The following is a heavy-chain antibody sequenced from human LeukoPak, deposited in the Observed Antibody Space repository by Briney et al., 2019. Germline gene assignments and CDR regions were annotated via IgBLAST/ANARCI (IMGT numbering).Heavy chain of an antibody. CDR1: GFTFSSYG. CDR2: ISYDGSNK. Sequence: GGSLRLSCAASGFTFSSYGMHWVRQAPGKGLEWVAVISYDGSNKYYADSVKGRFTISRDNSKNTLYLQMNSLRAEDTAVYYCAKDRFDYWGQGTLVTVSS. CDR3: AKDRFDY. V-gene: IGHV3-30*18. J-gene: IGHJ4*02.